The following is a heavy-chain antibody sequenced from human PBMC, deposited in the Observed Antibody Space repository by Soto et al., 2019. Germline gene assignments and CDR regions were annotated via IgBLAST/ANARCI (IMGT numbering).Heavy chain of an antibody. CDR1: RFTFSSYW. CDR2: IKQDGSEK. V-gene: IGHV3-7*01. CDR3: ARDTSGYVYAFDI. Sequence: GRSLRLSCAASRFTFSSYWMSWVRQAPGKGLEWVANIKQDGSEKYYVDSVKGRFTISRDNAKNSLYLQMNSLRAEDTAVYYLARDTSGYVYAFDIWGQGTMVTVSS. J-gene: IGHJ3*02. D-gene: IGHD3-9*01.